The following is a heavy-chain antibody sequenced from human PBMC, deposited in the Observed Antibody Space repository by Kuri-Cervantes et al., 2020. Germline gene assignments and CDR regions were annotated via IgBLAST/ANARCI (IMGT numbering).Heavy chain of an antibody. D-gene: IGHD3-10*01. V-gene: IGHV3-11*01. Sequence: GSLKISCAASGFTLSDYYMSWIRQAPGEGLEWVSYISSSGSTIYYADSVKGRFTISRDNDKNSLYLQMNSLRAEDTALYYCAKDMGGMVRGVTFDYWGQGTTVTVSS. CDR3: AKDMGGMVRGVTFDY. CDR2: ISSSGSTI. J-gene: IGHJ4*03. CDR1: GFTLSDYY.